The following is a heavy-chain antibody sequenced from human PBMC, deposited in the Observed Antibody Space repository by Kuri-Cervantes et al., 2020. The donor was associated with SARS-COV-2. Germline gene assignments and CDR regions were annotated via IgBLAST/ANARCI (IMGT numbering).Heavy chain of an antibody. J-gene: IGHJ4*02. V-gene: IGHV3-23*01. CDR1: GFTFSSYG. D-gene: IGHD3-3*01. CDR3: AKDPYDFWSGYYLYYFDY. CDR2: ISGSGGST. Sequence: GGSLRLSCAASGFTFSSYGMSWVRQAPGKGLEWVSAISGSGGSTYYADSVKGRFTISRDNSKNTLYLQMNSLRAEDTAVYYCAKDPYDFWSGYYLYYFDYWGQGTLVTVSS.